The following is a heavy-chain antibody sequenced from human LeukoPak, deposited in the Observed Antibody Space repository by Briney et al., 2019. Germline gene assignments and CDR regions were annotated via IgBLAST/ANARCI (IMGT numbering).Heavy chain of an antibody. J-gene: IGHJ6*02. Sequence: ASVKVSCKASGYTFTGYYMHWVRQAPGQAREWMGWINPNSGGTNYSQKFQGRVTITRDTYISTAYMELSRLRSDDTAVYYCARVKLPSYYYYGLDVWGQGTTVTVSS. CDR2: INPNSGGT. D-gene: IGHD1-7*01. V-gene: IGHV1-2*02. CDR3: ARVKLPSYYYYGLDV. CDR1: GYTFTGYY.